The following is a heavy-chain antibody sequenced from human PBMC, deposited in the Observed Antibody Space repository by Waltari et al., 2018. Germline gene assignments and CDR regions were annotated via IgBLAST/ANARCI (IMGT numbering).Heavy chain of an antibody. CDR2: ITTDVTST. J-gene: IGHJ3*02. CDR3: VREGHDYYNEGDAFDI. D-gene: IGHD2-21*02. CDR1: GLSIRRYW. Sequence: EVQLVESGGGLVQSVGSLRLSSAASGLSIRRYWMHWVRQAPGKGLVWVSHITTDVTSTNYADSVKGRFTISRDSAKNTLYLQMNSLRAEDTALYYCVREGHDYYNEGDAFDIWGHGTMVTVSS. V-gene: IGHV3-74*01.